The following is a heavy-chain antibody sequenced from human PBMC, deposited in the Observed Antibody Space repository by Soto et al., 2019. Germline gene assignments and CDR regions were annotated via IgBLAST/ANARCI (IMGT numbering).Heavy chain of an antibody. CDR3: ARAIGVAAAGLYYFDY. CDR2: IYYSGST. V-gene: IGHV4-59*12. J-gene: IGHJ4*02. Sequence: QVQLQESGPGLVKPSETLSLTCTVSGGSISSYYWSWIRQPPGKGLEWIGYIYYSGSTYYNPSLKSRVTISVDTSKNQFSLKLSSVTAADTAVYYCARAIGVAAAGLYYFDYWGQGTLVTVSS. CDR1: GGSISSYY. D-gene: IGHD6-13*01.